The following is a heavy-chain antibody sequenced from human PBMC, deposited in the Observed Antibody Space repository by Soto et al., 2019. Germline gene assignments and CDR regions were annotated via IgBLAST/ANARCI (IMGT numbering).Heavy chain of an antibody. CDR2: ISGHNGVT. CDR1: GYTFGTYG. D-gene: IGHD1-7*01. V-gene: IGHV1-18*01. J-gene: IGHJ4*02. CDR3: ARERQNDGTFDY. Sequence: QVQLVQSGGEVKKPGASVKVSCKAAGYTFGTYGISWVRQAPGHGLEWLGWISGHNGVTNNARKLQDSVTMTTDASRSTADGERRSLRSDDTAMYYCARERQNDGTFDYWGQGTLVTASS.